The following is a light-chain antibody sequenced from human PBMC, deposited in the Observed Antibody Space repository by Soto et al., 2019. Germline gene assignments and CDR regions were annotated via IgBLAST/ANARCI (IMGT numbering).Light chain of an antibody. J-gene: IGKJ4*01. V-gene: IGKV3-20*01. Sequence: EIVLTQSPGTLSLSPGERATLSCRASQSVSSSYLAWYQQKPGQPPRLLIYGASSRATGIPDSGSCSGSGTDFTLTLTRLEPEDFAVYYCQRYRTSFGGGTKVEIK. CDR3: QRYRTS. CDR2: GAS. CDR1: QSVSSSY.